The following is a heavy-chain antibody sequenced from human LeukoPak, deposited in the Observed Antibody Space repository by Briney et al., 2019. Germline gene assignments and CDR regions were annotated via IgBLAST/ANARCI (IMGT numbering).Heavy chain of an antibody. CDR3: ARDRVGGVTGTETFGY. D-gene: IGHD1/OR15-1a*01. CDR2: ISAYNGNT. Sequence: ASVKVSCKASGYTFTSYGISWVRQAPGQGLEWMGWISAYNGNTNYAQKLQGRVIMTTDTSTSTAYMELRSLRSDDTAVYYCARDRVGGVTGTETFGYWGQGTLVTVSS. J-gene: IGHJ4*02. CDR1: GYTFTSYG. V-gene: IGHV1-18*01.